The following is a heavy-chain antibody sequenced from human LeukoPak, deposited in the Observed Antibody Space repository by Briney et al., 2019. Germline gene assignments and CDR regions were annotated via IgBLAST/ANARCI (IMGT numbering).Heavy chain of an antibody. CDR2: MNPNSGNT. CDR3: ARAKGGRGAFDI. CDR1: GYTFTSYD. D-gene: IGHD1-26*01. J-gene: IGHJ3*02. V-gene: IGHV1-8*03. Sequence: GASVKVSCKAPGYTFTSYDINWVRQATGQGLEWMGWMNPNSGNTGYAQKFQGRVTITRNTSISTAYMELSSLRSEDTAVYYCARAKGGRGAFDIWGQGTMVTVSS.